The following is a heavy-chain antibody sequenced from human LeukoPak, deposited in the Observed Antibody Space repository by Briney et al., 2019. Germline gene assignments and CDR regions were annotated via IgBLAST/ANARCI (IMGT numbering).Heavy chain of an antibody. CDR3: ARHRGYYYYYMDV. CDR1: GYSISSGYF. J-gene: IGHJ6*03. Sequence: SETLSLTCTVSGYSISSGYFWGWIRQPPGKGLEWIGTIYNSGSTYYNASLESRVTISVDTSKNQFSLKLSSVTAADTAVYYCARHRGYYYYYMDVWGKGTTVTISS. V-gene: IGHV4-38-2*02. CDR2: IYNSGST.